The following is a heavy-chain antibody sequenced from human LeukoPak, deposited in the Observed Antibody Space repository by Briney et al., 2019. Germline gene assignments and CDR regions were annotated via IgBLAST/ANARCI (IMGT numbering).Heavy chain of an antibody. V-gene: IGHV3-23*01. D-gene: IGHD3-22*01. Sequence: PGGSLRLSCAVSGFTFSNYAVNWVRQAPGKGLEWVSVISASGRSAYYADSVNGRFIISRDNPRHTVYLQMNSLRAEDTAVYYCAKRDRRITMIVVDHDYWGQGTLVTVSS. J-gene: IGHJ4*02. CDR3: AKRDRRITMIVVDHDY. CDR1: GFTFSNYA. CDR2: ISASGRSA.